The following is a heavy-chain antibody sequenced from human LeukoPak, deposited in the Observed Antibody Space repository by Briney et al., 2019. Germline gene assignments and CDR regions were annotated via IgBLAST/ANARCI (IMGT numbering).Heavy chain of an antibody. CDR1: GFTFSSYE. CDR2: ISSSGSTI. J-gene: IGHJ6*02. D-gene: IGHD3-10*01. Sequence: PGGSLRLSCAASGFTFSSYEMNWVRQAPGKGLEWVSYISSSGSTIYYADSVKGRFTISRDNAKNSLYLQMNSLRAEDTAVYYCARDARITMVREYYYGMDVRGQGTTVTVSS. V-gene: IGHV3-48*03. CDR3: ARDARITMVREYYYGMDV.